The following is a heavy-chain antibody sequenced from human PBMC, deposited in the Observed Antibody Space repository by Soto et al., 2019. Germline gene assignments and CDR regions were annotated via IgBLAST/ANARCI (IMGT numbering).Heavy chain of an antibody. D-gene: IGHD3-3*01. V-gene: IGHV1-46*01. CDR3: ARSLYDFWSGYWGANYYYYGMDV. J-gene: IGHJ6*02. Sequence: GASVKVSCKASGYTFTSYYMHWVRQAPGQGLEWMGIINPSGGSTSYAQKFQGRVTMTRDTSTSTVYMELSSLRSEDTAVYYCARSLYDFWSGYWGANYYYYGMDVWGQGTTVTVSS. CDR1: GYTFTSYY. CDR2: INPSGGST.